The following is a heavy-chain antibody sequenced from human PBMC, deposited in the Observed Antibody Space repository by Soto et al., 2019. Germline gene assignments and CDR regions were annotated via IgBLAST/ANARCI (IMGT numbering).Heavy chain of an antibody. J-gene: IGHJ3*02. CDR1: GFTFSSYA. V-gene: IGHV3-30-3*01. CDR2: ISHDGSNK. CDR3: WKVPGRRYFDWLVI. Sequence: QVQLVESGGGVVQPGRSLRLSCAASGFTFSSYAMLWVRQAPGKGLEWVAVISHDGSNKYYDESVKGRFTISRDNSKNTLYLQLSSLRAEDRDVYYCWKVPGRRYFDWLVIGGQGTMVTVSS. D-gene: IGHD3-9*01.